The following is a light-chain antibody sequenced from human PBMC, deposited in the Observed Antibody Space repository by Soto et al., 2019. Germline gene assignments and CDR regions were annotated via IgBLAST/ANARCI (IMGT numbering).Light chain of an antibody. CDR3: QQYGSSSWT. CDR1: QSVFSS. CDR2: GAA. V-gene: IGKV3-15*01. J-gene: IGKJ1*01. Sequence: EIVMTQSPATLSVSPGERATLSCRASQSVFSSLAWYQQKPGQAPRLLIYGAATRATGIPARFSGSGSGTEFTLTISSLQSEDFAVYYCQQYGSSSWTFGQGTKVDIK.